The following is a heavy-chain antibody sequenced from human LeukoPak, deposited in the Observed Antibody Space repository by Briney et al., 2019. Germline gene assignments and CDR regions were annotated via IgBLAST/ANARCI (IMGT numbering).Heavy chain of an antibody. J-gene: IGHJ4*02. CDR2: ISAYNGNT. CDR1: GYTFTSYG. CDR3: ARDNRYYYGSGTDY. V-gene: IGHV1-18*01. D-gene: IGHD3-10*01. Sequence: ASVKVSCKASGYTFTSYGISWVRQAPGQGLEWMGCISAYNGNTNYAQKLQGRVTMTTDTSTSTAYMELRSLRSDDTAVYYCARDNRYYYGSGTDYWGQGTLVTVSS.